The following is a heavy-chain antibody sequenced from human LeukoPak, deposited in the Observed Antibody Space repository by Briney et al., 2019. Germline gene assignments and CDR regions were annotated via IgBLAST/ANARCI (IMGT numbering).Heavy chain of an antibody. J-gene: IGHJ6*02. Sequence: GGSLRLSCAASGFTFSSYGMHWVRQAPGKGLEWVTVISYDGSNKYYADSVKGRFTISRDNSKNTLYLQMNSLRAEDTALYYCAKGTNNGRPNSFFPHGMDVWGQGTTVTVSS. CDR2: ISYDGSNK. V-gene: IGHV3-30*18. CDR3: AKGTNNGRPNSFFPHGMDV. D-gene: IGHD2-8*01. CDR1: GFTFSSYG.